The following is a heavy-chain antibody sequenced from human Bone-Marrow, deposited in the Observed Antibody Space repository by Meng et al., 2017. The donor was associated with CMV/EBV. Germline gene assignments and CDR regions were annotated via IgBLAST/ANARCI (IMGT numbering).Heavy chain of an antibody. V-gene: IGHV3-7*01. CDR1: GFTFSSYW. CDR3: ARIYYDFWSGYHALTADY. CDR2: IKQDGSEK. Sequence: GGSLRLSCAASGFTFSSYWMSWVRQAPGKGLEWVANIKQDGSEKYYVDSVKGRFTISRDNAKNSLYLQMNSLRAEDTAVYYCARIYYDFWSGYHALTADYWGQGTRVTVSS. J-gene: IGHJ4*02. D-gene: IGHD3-3*01.